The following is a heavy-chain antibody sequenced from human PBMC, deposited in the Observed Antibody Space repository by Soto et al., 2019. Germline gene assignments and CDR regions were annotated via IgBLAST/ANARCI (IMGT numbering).Heavy chain of an antibody. V-gene: IGHV1-69*01. CDR1: GGTFSSHA. CDR3: ARDVPLNYYDGTFSYYALDV. Sequence: QVQLVQSGAEVKKPGSSVKVSCKASGGTFSSHAISWVRQAPGQGLEWMGGIIPFFKATNYAQKFQGRVTIPGDDPTTTGYMDLYSLRSEDPAVYYCARDVPLNYYDGTFSYYALDVWGQGTTVTVSS. D-gene: IGHD3-16*01. J-gene: IGHJ6*02. CDR2: IIPFFKAT.